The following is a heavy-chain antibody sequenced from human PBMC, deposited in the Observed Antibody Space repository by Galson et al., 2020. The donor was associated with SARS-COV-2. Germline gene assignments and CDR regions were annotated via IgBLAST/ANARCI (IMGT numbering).Heavy chain of an antibody. V-gene: IGHV7-4-1*02. J-gene: IGHJ6*03. CDR2: IKTNTGNP. CDR1: GYTFTSYA. D-gene: IGHD3-22*01. CDR3: ARLGYYDSSGYTQHYYYYMDV. Sequence: ASVKVSCKASGYTFTSYAMNWVRQAPGQGLEWMGWIKTNTGNPTYAQGFTGRLVFSLDTSVSTAYLQISSLKAEDTAVYYCARLGYYDSSGYTQHYYYYMDVWGKGTTVTVSS.